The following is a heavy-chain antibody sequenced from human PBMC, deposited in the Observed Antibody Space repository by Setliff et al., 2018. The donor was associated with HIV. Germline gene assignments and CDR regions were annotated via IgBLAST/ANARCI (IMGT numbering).Heavy chain of an antibody. V-gene: IGHV1-69*05. Sequence: SVKVSCKASGGTFSTYAISWVRQAPGQGLEWMGGIIPILGTTHYSQKFQDRVTITRDESTRTAYLEVNNLGSEDTAIYYCARDRGGSYADACDVWGQGTMVTVSS. CDR2: IIPILGTT. CDR3: ARDRGGSYADACDV. CDR1: GGTFSTYA. J-gene: IGHJ3*01. D-gene: IGHD1-26*01.